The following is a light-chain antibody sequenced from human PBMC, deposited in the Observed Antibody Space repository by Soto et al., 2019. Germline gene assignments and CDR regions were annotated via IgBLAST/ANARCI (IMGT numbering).Light chain of an antibody. V-gene: IGLV1-40*01. CDR3: QSYDRSLSGSRVV. CDR2: GDN. J-gene: IGLJ2*01. Sequence: QSVLTQPPSVSGAPGQRVTISCIGGSSNIGAGYNVHWYQQLPGTAPKLLISGDNNRPSGVPDRFSGSKSGTSASLAITGLQDEDEADYYCQSYDRSLSGSRVVFGAGTKLTVL. CDR1: SSNIGAGYN.